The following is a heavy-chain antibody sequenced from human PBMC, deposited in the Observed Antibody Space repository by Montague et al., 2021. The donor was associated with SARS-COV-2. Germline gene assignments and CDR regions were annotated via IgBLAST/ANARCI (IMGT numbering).Heavy chain of an antibody. CDR3: AREVMGSVKYYQEIKYGLDV. J-gene: IGHJ6*02. CDR1: GDFVSSDGYY. D-gene: IGHD3-10*01. Sequence: TLSLTCTISGDFVSSDGYYWSWIRQHPGKGLEWIGDIYYSGSALYNPSLKSRVTISVDPSKNQFSLKLSSVTAADTAVYYCAREVMGSVKYYQEIKYGLDVWGQGTTVTVSS. V-gene: IGHV4-31*03. CDR2: IYYSGSA.